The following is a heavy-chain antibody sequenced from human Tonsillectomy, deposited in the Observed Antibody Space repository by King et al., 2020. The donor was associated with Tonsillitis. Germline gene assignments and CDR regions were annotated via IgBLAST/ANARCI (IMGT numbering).Heavy chain of an antibody. CDR1: GGSVSSGSYY. CDR2: IYYSGST. V-gene: IGHV4-61*01. D-gene: IGHD5-18*01. J-gene: IGHJ6*02. Sequence: QLQESGPGLVKPSETLSLTCTVSGGSVSSGSYYWSWIRQPPGKGLEWIGYIYYSGSTNYNPSLKSRVTISVDTSKNQFSLKLSSVTAADTAVYYCARDQPPPSSYGPPGGMDVWGQGTTVTVSS. CDR3: ARDQPPPSSYGPPGGMDV.